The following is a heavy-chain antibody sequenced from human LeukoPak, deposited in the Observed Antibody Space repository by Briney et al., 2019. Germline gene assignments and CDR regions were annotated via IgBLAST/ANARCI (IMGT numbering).Heavy chain of an antibody. J-gene: IGHJ4*02. D-gene: IGHD3-22*01. CDR2: IKTDGSEK. Sequence: PGGSLRLSCAASGFTFSSFWISWVRQAPGKGLEWVANIKTDGSEKYYVDSVKGRFTISRDNANNALHLQMNSLRAEDTAVYYCARVFWETVNTGYYSDFWGQGTLVTVSS. CDR1: GFTFSSFW. CDR3: ARVFWETVNTGYYSDF. V-gene: IGHV3-7*01.